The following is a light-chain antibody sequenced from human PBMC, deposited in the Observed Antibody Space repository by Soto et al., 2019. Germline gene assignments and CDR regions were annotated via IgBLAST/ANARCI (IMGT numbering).Light chain of an antibody. J-gene: IGKJ1*01. CDR2: GAS. CDR3: QQYNNWPRT. CDR1: QSVSSH. Sequence: EIMMTQSPATLSVSPGEGATLSCRASQSVSSHIVWYQQKPGQAPRLLIYGASIRATGIPARISGSGSGTEFTLTISSLQSEDFAVYYCQQYNNWPRTFGQGTKV. V-gene: IGKV3-15*01.